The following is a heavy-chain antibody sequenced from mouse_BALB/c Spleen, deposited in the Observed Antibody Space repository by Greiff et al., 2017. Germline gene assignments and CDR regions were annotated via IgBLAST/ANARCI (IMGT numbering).Heavy chain of an antibody. CDR2: ISSGGSYT. V-gene: IGHV5-9-3*01. Sequence: EVQVVESGGGLVKPGGSLKLSCAASGFTFSSYAMSWVRQTPEKRLEWVATISSGGSYTYYPDSVKGRFTISRDNAKNTLYLQMSSLRSEDTAMYYCARQYGNYLYYFDYWGQGTTLTVSS. CDR3: ARQYGNYLYYFDY. CDR1: GFTFSSYA. J-gene: IGHJ2*01. D-gene: IGHD2-1*01.